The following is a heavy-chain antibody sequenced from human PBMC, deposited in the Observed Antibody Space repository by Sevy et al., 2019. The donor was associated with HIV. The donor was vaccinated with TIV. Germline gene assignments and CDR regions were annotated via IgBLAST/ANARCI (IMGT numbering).Heavy chain of an antibody. J-gene: IGHJ5*02. Sequence: SESLSLTCTVSGGSISNNNYYWVWIRQPPGKGLEWIGSIYYNGRTYYNPSLKSRVTIYVDTSKNQFSLRLTSVTAAVTTVYYCARLTIFRVLTENWFDPWGQGTPVTVSS. CDR2: IYYNGRT. CDR1: GGSISNNNYY. V-gene: IGHV4-39*01. CDR3: ARLTIFRVLTENWFDP. D-gene: IGHD3-3*01.